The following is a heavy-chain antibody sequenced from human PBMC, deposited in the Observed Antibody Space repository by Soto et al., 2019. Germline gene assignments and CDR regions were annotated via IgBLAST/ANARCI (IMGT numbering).Heavy chain of an antibody. J-gene: IGHJ4*02. V-gene: IGHV3-23*01. CDR2: MSGSGYNT. CDR1: GFSFSNYA. Sequence: EVHLLESGGGLVQPGGSLRLSCAASGFSFSNYAMSWVRQAPGKGLAWVSTMSGSGYNTYYADSVKGRLAISRDNSKNTLYLQMNSLTAEDTAVYYCAKGGATYGLLTHDYWGQGTLVTVSS. CDR3: AKGGATYGLLTHDY. D-gene: IGHD3-9*01.